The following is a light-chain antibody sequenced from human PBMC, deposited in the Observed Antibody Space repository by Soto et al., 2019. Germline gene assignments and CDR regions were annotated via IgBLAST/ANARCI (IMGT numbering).Light chain of an antibody. J-gene: IGKJ4*01. CDR3: EYYGTSIT. CDR1: QSIDNSH. V-gene: IGKV3-20*01. CDR2: GTS. Sequence: EIVLTQTPGPLSLSPGERVTLSCRASQSIDNSHLAWYQQKPGQAPRLLIHGTSNRATGIPDRFSGSGSGTDFTLTFSRLEQEDFAVYYCEYYGTSITFGGGTKVDIK.